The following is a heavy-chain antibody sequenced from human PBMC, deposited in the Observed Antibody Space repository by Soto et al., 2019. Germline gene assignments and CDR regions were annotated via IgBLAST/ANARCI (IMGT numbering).Heavy chain of an antibody. CDR3: ARDPSSSPFGYYYGMDV. D-gene: IGHD6-6*01. CDR1: GFTFSSYS. J-gene: IGHJ6*02. Sequence: GGSLRLSCAASGFTFSSYSMNWVRQAPGKGLEWASSISSSSSYIYYADSVKGRFTISRDNAKNSLYLQMNSLRAEDTAVYYCARDPSSSPFGYYYGMDVWGQGTTVTVSS. V-gene: IGHV3-21*01. CDR2: ISSSSSYI.